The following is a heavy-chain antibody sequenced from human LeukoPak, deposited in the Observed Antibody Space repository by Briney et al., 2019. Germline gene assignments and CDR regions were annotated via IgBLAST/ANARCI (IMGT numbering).Heavy chain of an antibody. CDR3: AREGGFYRPLDY. D-gene: IGHD3-3*01. V-gene: IGHV4-4*02. Sequence: SETLSLTCGVSGGSVINTNWWTWVRQPPGKGLEWIGEVHLDGRTNYNPSLESRLTMSVDVSENQVSLKLTSMTAADTAVYYCAREGGFYRPLDYSGQGTLVTVSS. CDR2: VHLDGRT. CDR1: GGSVINTNW. J-gene: IGHJ4*02.